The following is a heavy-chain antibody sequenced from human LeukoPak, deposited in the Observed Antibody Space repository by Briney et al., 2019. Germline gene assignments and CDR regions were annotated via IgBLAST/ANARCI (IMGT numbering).Heavy chain of an antibody. CDR1: GFTFSSYW. V-gene: IGHV3-7*01. J-gene: IGHJ5*02. CDR3: AREGSSYCSGGSCYQEINWFDP. D-gene: IGHD2-15*01. Sequence: GGSLRLSCAASGFTFSSYWMSWVRQAPGKGLEWVANIKQDGSEKYYVDSVKGLFTISRDNAKNSLYPQMNSLRAEDTAVYYCAREGSSYCSGGSCYQEINWFDPWGQGTLVTVSS. CDR2: IKQDGSEK.